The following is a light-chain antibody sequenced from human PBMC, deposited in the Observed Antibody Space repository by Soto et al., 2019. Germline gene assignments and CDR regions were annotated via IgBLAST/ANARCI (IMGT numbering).Light chain of an antibody. J-gene: IGLJ2*01. CDR3: CSLAGGNIFRV. V-gene: IGLV2-11*01. Sequence: QSVLTQPRSVSGSPGQSVTISCTGTSSDVGGYNYVSWYQHHPGKAPKFIIFDVSSRPSWVPDRFSGSKSGNTAYLTISGVQAEDEADYYCCSLAGGNIFRVFGGGTKLTVL. CDR2: DVS. CDR1: SSDVGGYNY.